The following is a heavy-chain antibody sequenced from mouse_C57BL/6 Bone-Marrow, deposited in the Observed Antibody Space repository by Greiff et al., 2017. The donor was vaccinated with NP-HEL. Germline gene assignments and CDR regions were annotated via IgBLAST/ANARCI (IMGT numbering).Heavy chain of an antibody. CDR1: GYSITSGYD. J-gene: IGHJ3*01. CDR3: ARGGYYYGSSYEFAY. D-gene: IGHD1-1*01. CDR2: ISYSGST. Sequence: EVQLQQSGPGMVKPSQPLSLTCTVTGYSITSGYDWHWIRHFPGNKLEWMGYISYSGSTNYNPSLKSRISITHDTSKNHFFLKLNSVTTEDTATYYCARGGYYYGSSYEFAYWGQGTLVTVSA. V-gene: IGHV3-1*01.